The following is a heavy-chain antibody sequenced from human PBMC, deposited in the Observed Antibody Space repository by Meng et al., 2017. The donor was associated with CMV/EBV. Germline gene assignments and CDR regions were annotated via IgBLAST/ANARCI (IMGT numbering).Heavy chain of an antibody. Sequence: LRLSCTVSGGSVTSGGYYWSWIRQHPGKGLEWIGYIYHSVNTYYNPSLKSRVTISVDTSKNQFSLKLTSVTAADPAVYFCARAPPSAPFDYWGQGTLVTVSS. J-gene: IGHJ4*02. CDR2: IYHSVNT. CDR1: GGSVTSGGYY. CDR3: ARAPPSAPFDY. V-gene: IGHV4-31*03.